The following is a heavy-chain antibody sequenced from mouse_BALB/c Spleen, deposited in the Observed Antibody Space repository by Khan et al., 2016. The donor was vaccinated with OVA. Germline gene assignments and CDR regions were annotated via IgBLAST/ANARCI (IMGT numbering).Heavy chain of an antibody. CDR2: ISSLAYSI. CDR3: SRSWAMDY. Sequence: EVQLVESGGGLVQPGGSRKLSCAASGFTFSDYGLAWVRQAPGKGPEWVAFISSLAYSIYYADTVTGRFTISRENAKNTLYLEMRSLRSEDTAMYYCSRSWAMDYWGQGTSVTVSS. V-gene: IGHV5-15*02. J-gene: IGHJ4*01. CDR1: GFTFSDYG.